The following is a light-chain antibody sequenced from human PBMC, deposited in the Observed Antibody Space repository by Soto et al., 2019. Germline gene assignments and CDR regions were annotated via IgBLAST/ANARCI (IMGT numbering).Light chain of an antibody. J-gene: IGLJ1*01. CDR2: ANS. CDR3: QSYDTSLSGYV. Sequence: QSVLTQPPSVSGAPGQRVTISCTGSSSNIGAGYDIHWYQQVPGTAPKPLIYANSNRASGVPDRFSGSKSGTSASPAITGLQAEDEADYYCQSYDTSLSGYVFGPGTKVTVL. CDR1: SSNIGAGYD. V-gene: IGLV1-40*01.